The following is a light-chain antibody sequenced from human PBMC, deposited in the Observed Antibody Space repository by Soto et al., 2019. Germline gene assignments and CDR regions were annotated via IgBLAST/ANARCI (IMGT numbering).Light chain of an antibody. V-gene: IGKV3-11*01. CDR1: QSVSNNY. Sequence: EVMLTQSPGALSLSTGERATLSCRASQSVSNNYLAWYQQKPGQAPRLLIYGASNRATGIPARFSGSGSETDLTLTISSLEPEDFAVYYCQQRSNWPLTFGGGTKVDIK. CDR3: QQRSNWPLT. CDR2: GAS. J-gene: IGKJ4*01.